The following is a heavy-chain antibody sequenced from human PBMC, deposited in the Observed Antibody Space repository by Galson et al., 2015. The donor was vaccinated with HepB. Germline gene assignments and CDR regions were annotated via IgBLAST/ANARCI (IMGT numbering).Heavy chain of an antibody. CDR3: ASAWVTTDAFDI. D-gene: IGHD1-14*01. J-gene: IGHJ3*02. CDR2: IYSGGST. V-gene: IGHV3-66*01. Sequence: SLRLSCAASGFTVSSNYMSWVRQAPGKGLEWVSVIYSGGSTYYADSVKGRFTISRDNSKNTLYLQMNSLRAEDTAVYYCASAWVTTDAFDIWGQGTMVTVSS. CDR1: GFTVSSNY.